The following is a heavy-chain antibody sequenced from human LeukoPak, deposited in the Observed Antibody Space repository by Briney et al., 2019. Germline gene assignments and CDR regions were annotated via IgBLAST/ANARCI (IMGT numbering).Heavy chain of an antibody. V-gene: IGHV3-7*01. D-gene: IGHD2-15*01. CDR2: IKEDGSEK. CDR1: GFTFRRHW. J-gene: IGHJ4*02. CDR3: XXXXXXXXXXGSCYLGSHDY. Sequence: GGSLRLSCAAAGFTFRRHWMSWVRQTKGKGLECVAKIKEDGSEKHYVDSVKGRFTISRDNAKNSLYLQMNSLRAEDTAVYYXXXXXXXXXXXGSCYLGSHDYWGQGTLVTVSS.